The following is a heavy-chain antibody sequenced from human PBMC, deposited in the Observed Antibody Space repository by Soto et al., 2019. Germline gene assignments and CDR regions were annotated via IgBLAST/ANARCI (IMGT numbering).Heavy chain of an antibody. CDR2: INPNSGGT. J-gene: IGHJ4*02. Sequence: ASVKVSCKASGYTFTGYYMHWVRQAPGQGLEWMGWINPNSGGTNYAQKFQGWVTMTRDTSISTAYMELSRLRSDDTAVYYCARDPGIAAAGDPFDYWGQGTLVTVSS. CDR1: GYTFTGYY. V-gene: IGHV1-2*04. D-gene: IGHD6-13*01. CDR3: ARDPGIAAAGDPFDY.